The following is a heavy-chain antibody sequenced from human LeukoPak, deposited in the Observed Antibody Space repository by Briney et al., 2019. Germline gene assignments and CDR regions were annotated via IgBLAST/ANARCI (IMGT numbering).Heavy chain of an antibody. CDR1: GFTFSTFS. D-gene: IGHD1-7*01. CDR2: ISGSGSDI. Sequence: GGSLRLSCAASGFTFSTFSMNWVRQTPGKGLEWVSAISGSGSDIYYADSVKGRFTISRDNPKRSLYLQMNSLRAEDTAVYYCARRTFPNDAFDIWGQGTIVTVSS. V-gene: IGHV3-21*01. J-gene: IGHJ3*02. CDR3: ARRTFPNDAFDI.